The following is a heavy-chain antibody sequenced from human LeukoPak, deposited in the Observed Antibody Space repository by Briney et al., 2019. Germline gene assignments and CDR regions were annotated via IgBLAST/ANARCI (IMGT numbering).Heavy chain of an antibody. CDR3: ARVGPPYYYDSSGYYDAGAFDI. Sequence: SETLSLTCTVSGGSISSYYWSWIRQPPGKGLEWIGYIYYSGGTNYNPSLKSRVTISVDTSKNQFSLKLSSVTAADTAVYYCARVGPPYYYDSSGYYDAGAFDIWGQGTMVTVSS. J-gene: IGHJ3*02. CDR2: IYYSGGT. V-gene: IGHV4-59*01. CDR1: GGSISSYY. D-gene: IGHD3-22*01.